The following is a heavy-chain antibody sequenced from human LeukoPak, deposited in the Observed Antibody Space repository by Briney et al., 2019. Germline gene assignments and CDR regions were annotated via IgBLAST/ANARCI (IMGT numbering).Heavy chain of an antibody. D-gene: IGHD6-13*01. V-gene: IGHV3-30*02. J-gene: IGHJ4*02. CDR2: IRYDGSNK. CDR1: GFTFSSYG. CDR3: AKAYSSSWSWPFFDY. Sequence: PGGSLRLSCAASGFTFSSYGMHWVRQAPGKGLEWVAFIRYDGSNKYYADSVKGRFTISRDNSKNTLYLQMNSLRAEDTAVYYCAKAYSSSWSWPFFDYWGQGTLVTVSS.